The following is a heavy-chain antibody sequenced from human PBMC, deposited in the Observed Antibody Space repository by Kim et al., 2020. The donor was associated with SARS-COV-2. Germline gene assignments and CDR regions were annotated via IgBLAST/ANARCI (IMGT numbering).Heavy chain of an antibody. CDR1: GGSFSGYY. V-gene: IGHV4-34*01. CDR3: ARGGDDSSGDY. CDR2: INHSGST. J-gene: IGHJ4*02. Sequence: SETLSLTCAVYGGSFSGYYWSWIRQPPGKGLEWIGEINHSGSTNYNPSLKSRVTISVDTSKNQFSLKLSSVTAADTAVYYCARGGDDSSGDYWGQGTLVTVSS. D-gene: IGHD3-22*01.